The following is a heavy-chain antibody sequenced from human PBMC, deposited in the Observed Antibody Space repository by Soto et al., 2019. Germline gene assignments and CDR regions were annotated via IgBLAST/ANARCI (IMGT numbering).Heavy chain of an antibody. Sequence: SETLSLTCTVSGGSISSYYWSWLRQPPGKGLEWIGYIYYSGSTNYNPSLKSRVTISVDTSKNQFSLKLSSVTAADTAVYYCARGIVATLGPHSWHNYYYYYLAVWGEGTTVTVSS. D-gene: IGHD5-12*01. CDR3: ARGIVATLGPHSWHNYYYYYLAV. CDR1: GGSISSYY. J-gene: IGHJ6*03. CDR2: IYYSGST. V-gene: IGHV4-59*01.